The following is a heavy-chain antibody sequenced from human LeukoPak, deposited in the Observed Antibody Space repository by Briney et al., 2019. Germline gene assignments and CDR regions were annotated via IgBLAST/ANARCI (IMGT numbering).Heavy chain of an antibody. J-gene: IGHJ4*02. Sequence: ASVKVSCKASGGTFGSYAISWVRQAPGQGLEWMGGIIPIFGTANYAQKFQGRVTITADESTSTAYMELSSLRSEDTAVYYCARGPRHYYDSSGYHDYWGQGTLVTVSS. CDR1: GGTFGSYA. CDR3: ARGPRHYYDSSGYHDY. D-gene: IGHD3-22*01. CDR2: IIPIFGTA. V-gene: IGHV1-69*01.